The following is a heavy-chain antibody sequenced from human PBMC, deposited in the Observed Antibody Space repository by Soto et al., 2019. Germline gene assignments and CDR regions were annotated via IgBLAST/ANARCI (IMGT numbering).Heavy chain of an antibody. D-gene: IGHD2-2*01. CDR2: IRSKAYGGTT. CDR1: GFTFGDYA. CDR3: TRDIVVVPAARGYYMDV. Sequence: GGSLRLSCTASGFTFGDYAMSWFRQAPGKGLEWVGFIRSKAYGGTTEYAASVKGRFTISRDDSKSIAYLQMNSLKTEDTAVYYCTRDIVVVPAARGYYMDVWGKGTTVTVSS. J-gene: IGHJ6*03. V-gene: IGHV3-49*03.